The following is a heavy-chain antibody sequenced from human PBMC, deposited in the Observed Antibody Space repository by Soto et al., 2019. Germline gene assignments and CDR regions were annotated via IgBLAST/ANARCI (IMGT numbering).Heavy chain of an antibody. CDR1: GIIFSAYE. CDR2: IGSGGSPI. CDR3: ATQSDSAPIYGMDV. D-gene: IGHD2-15*01. Sequence: QLVESGGGLVRPGGSLRLTCAASGIIFSAYEVHWVRQAPGEGLEWVSKIGSGGSPISYTHSVKGRFPISRDDAKNSVYLQMSGLRAEDTALYYCATQSDSAPIYGMDVWGPGTRVTVSS. J-gene: IGHJ6*02. V-gene: IGHV3-48*03.